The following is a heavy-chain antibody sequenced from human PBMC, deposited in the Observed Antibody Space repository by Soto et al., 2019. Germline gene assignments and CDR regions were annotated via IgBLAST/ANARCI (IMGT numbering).Heavy chain of an antibody. J-gene: IGHJ4*02. CDR1: GFTFSSYA. V-gene: IGHV3-23*01. D-gene: IGHD2-2*01. CDR3: AKDGVVVPAAHIDY. Sequence: EVRLLESGGGLVQPGGSLRLSCAASGFTFSSYAMSWVRQAPGKGLEWVSAISGSGGSTYYADSVKGRFTISRDNSKNTLYLQMNSLRAEDTAVYYCAKDGVVVPAAHIDYWGQGTLVTVSS. CDR2: ISGSGGST.